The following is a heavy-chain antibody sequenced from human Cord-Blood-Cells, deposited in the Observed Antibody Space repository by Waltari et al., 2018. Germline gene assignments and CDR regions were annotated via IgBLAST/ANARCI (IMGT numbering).Heavy chain of an antibody. CDR3: ASTSGDVDAFDI. V-gene: IGHV1-2*02. CDR2: INPNSGGK. CDR1: GYTFTGYY. D-gene: IGHD3-10*01. Sequence: QVQLVQSGAEVKKPGASVKVSCKASGYTFTGYYLHWVRQAPGQGVEWMGWINPNSGGKNYAQKCPGRVTMTRDTSISTSYMELSRLRSDETAVYYCASTSGDVDAFDIWGQGTMVTVSS. J-gene: IGHJ3*02.